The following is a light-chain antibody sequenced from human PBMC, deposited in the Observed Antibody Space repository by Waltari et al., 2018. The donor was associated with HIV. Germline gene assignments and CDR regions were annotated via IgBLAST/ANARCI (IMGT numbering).Light chain of an antibody. J-gene: IGLJ2*01. CDR1: TSNIGNNF. CDR3: ATWDSSLNGVL. V-gene: IGLV1-51*01. CDR2: NNN. Sequence: QSVLTQPPSVSATPGQKVTISCSGSTSNIGNNFVSCYQRIPGTSPKLLIYNNNERPSGIPARVSGSKSGTSATLGITGLQTGDEADYYCATWDSSLNGVLFGGGTKLTAL.